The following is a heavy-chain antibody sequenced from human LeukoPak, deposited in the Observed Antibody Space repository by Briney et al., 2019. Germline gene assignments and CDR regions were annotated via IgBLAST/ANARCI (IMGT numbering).Heavy chain of an antibody. CDR3: AREPSQKGAHYMDV. D-gene: IGHD3-16*01. CDR2: INHSGST. Sequence: SETLSLTCAVYGGSFSNYYWSWIRQPPGKGLEWIGEINHSGSTWYNPSLKSRVIISVDTSKNQFSLKLRSVTAADTAVYYCAREPSQKGAHYMDVWGKGTTVTISS. CDR1: GGSFSNYY. V-gene: IGHV4-34*01. J-gene: IGHJ6*03.